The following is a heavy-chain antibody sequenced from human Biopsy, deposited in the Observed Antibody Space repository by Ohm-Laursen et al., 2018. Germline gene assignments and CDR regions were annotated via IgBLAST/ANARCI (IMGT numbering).Heavy chain of an antibody. CDR1: GFTLSNYG. D-gene: IGHD1-26*01. CDR3: AKGLYSGSYYYDS. V-gene: IGHV3-30*18. J-gene: IGHJ4*02. Sequence: SLRLSCAASGFTLSNYGMHWVRQAPGRGLEWVEAVSSDGKNKHYADSVQGRFTISRDNSKNTVDLQMNSLRAEDTAVYYCAKGLYSGSYYYDSWGQGTLVTVSS. CDR2: VSSDGKNK.